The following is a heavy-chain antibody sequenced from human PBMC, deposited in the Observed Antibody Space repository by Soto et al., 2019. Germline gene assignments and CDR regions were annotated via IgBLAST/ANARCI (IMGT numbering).Heavy chain of an antibody. V-gene: IGHV1-69*13. CDR3: ARFLRAAGITFYYYYDMDV. CDR1: GGTFSSYA. J-gene: IGHJ6*03. Sequence: SSVKVSCKASGGTFSSYAIGWVRQAPGQGLEWMGGIIPIFGTANYAQKFQGRVTITADESTSTAYMELNSLRSEDTAVYYCARFLRAAGITFYYYYDMDVWGKGTTVTVSS. D-gene: IGHD3-10*01. CDR2: IIPIFGTA.